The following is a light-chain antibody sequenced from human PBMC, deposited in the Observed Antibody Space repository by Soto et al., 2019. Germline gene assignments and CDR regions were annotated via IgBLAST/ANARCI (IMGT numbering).Light chain of an antibody. CDR3: AAWEDSLSGQV. V-gene: IGLV1-47*01. J-gene: IGLJ2*01. CDR1: SSNIGSNY. Sequence: QAVVTQPPSASGTPGQRVTISCSGSSSNIGSNYVNWYQQLPGTAPKVLIYRDNQRPSGVPDRFSGSKSGTSASLAISGLRSEDEADYYCAAWEDSLSGQVFGGGTKVTVL. CDR2: RDN.